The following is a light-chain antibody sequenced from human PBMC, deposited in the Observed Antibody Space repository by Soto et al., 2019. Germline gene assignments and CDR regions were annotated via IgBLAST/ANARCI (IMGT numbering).Light chain of an antibody. CDR2: KDN. CDR1: SSNIGKNF. CDR3: AAWDDGLSGPYAV. V-gene: IGLV1-47*01. Sequence: QSVLTQAPSVSGTPGQRVTISCSGSSSNIGKNFVFWFQQVPGMAPKLLIYKDNQRPSGVPDRFSVSKSGTSASLAISGLRSEDEADYYCAAWDDGLSGPYAVFGGGTQLTVL. J-gene: IGLJ7*01.